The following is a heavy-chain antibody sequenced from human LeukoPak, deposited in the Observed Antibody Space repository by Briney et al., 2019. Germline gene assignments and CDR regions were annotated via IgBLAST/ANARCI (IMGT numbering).Heavy chain of an antibody. V-gene: IGHV3-30*04. CDR2: ISYDGSNK. D-gene: IGHD6-19*01. CDR1: GFTFSSYA. J-gene: IGHJ4*02. Sequence: GRSLRLSCAASGFTFSSYAMHWVRQAPGKGLEWVAVISYDGSNKYYADSVKGRFTISRDNSKNTLYLQMNSLRAEDTAVYYCANSLRSGWYDPPDYWGQGTLVTVSS. CDR3: ANSLRSGWYDPPDY.